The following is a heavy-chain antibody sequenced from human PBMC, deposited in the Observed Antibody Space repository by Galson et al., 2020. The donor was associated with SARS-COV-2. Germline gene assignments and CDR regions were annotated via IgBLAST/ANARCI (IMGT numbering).Heavy chain of an antibody. J-gene: IGHJ5*02. CDR1: GGTFSSYT. CDR3: AAMVGGIIDP. Sequence: ASVKVSCTASGGTFSSYTINWVRQAPGQGLEWMGRIIPILGIADYAQNFQGRVTITADKSASTAYMELSSLTSEDTAVYYCAAMVGGIIDPWGQGALVTVSS. CDR2: IIPILGIA. V-gene: IGHV1-69*02. D-gene: IGHD3-10*01.